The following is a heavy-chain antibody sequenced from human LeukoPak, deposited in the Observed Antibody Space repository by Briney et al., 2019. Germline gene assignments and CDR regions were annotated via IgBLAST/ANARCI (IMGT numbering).Heavy chain of an antibody. J-gene: IGHJ4*02. CDR3: ARRTANWGFDY. CDR1: GYSISSGYY. V-gene: IGHV4-38-2*02. CDR2: VYHSGST. Sequence: SETLSLTCTVSGYSISSGYYWGWIRQPPGKGLEWIGSVYHSGSTYYNPSLESRVTISVDTSKNQFSLNLSSVTAADTAVYYCARRTANWGFDYWGQGTLVTVSS. D-gene: IGHD7-27*01.